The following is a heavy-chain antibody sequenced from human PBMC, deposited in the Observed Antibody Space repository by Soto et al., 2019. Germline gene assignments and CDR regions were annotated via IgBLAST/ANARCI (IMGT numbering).Heavy chain of an antibody. Sequence: SQTLSLTCAISGDSVTSNSAAWNWIRLSPSRGLEWLARTYYRSRWYNDYAVSVRSRITVNPDTSKNQFSLQLTSVTPEDTAVYYCAGTTSHQWYYMDVWGKGTTVTVSS. CDR2: TYYRSRWYN. CDR1: GDSVTSNSAA. CDR3: AGTTSHQWYYMDV. V-gene: IGHV6-1*01. D-gene: IGHD1-7*01. J-gene: IGHJ6*03.